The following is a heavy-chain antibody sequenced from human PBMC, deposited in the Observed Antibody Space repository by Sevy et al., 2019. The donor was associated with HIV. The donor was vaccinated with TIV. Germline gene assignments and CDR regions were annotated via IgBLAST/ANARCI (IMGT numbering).Heavy chain of an antibody. CDR2: MNTNTGNT. Sequence: ASVKVSCKASGFNFASYDIYWVRQATGQGLEWMGWMNTNTGNTGFAQKFQGRVTMTRNTSITTAYMELSNLRSEDTAVYYCARVSGWHLRYGMDVWGQRTTVTASS. CDR1: GFNFASYD. J-gene: IGHJ6*02. CDR3: ARVSGWHLRYGMDV. V-gene: IGHV1-8*02. D-gene: IGHD6-19*01.